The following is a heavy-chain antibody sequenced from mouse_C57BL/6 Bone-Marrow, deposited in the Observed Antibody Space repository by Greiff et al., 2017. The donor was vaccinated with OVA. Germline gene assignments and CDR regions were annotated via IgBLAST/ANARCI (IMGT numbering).Heavy chain of an antibody. CDR1: GYAFSNYW. J-gene: IGHJ1*03. CDR2: IYPGDGDT. Sequence: QVQLQQSGAELVKPEASVKISCKASGYAFSNYWMNWVKQRPGKGLEWIGQIYPGDGDTNYNGKFKGKATLTADKSSSTAYMHLSSLTSEDSAVYYCARSGYYGSTSWYFDVWGTGTTVTVSS. D-gene: IGHD1-1*01. V-gene: IGHV1-80*01. CDR3: ARSGYYGSTSWYFDV.